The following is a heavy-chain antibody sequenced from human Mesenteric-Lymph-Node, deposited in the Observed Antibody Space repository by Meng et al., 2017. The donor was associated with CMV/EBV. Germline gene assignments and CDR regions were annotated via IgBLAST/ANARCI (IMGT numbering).Heavy chain of an antibody. D-gene: IGHD3-3*01. J-gene: IGHJ4*02. V-gene: IGHV1-2*02. CDR2: MSVKRGDT. CDR3: ARDHFGSYLN. Sequence: ASVKVSCKTSGYTFIDHDVHWVCQAPGQGLEWVGRMSVKRGDTYYAQKFQDRVTMTRDTSITTAYMEMNSLSADDTAMYYCARDHFGSYLNWGQGTLVTVSS. CDR1: GYTFIDHD.